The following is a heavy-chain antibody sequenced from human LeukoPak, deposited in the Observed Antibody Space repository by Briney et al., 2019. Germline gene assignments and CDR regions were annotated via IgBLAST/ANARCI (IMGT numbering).Heavy chain of an antibody. CDR2: IHYSGST. V-gene: IGHV4-61*05. Sequence: SETLSLTCTVSGGSISSSSYYWSWIRQPPGKGLEWIGNIHYSGSTNYNPSLKSRITISVDTSKNQFSLKVSSVTAADTAVYYCARHTDIYGNIDYWGQGALVTVSS. CDR1: GGSISSSSYY. CDR3: ARHTDIYGNIDY. D-gene: IGHD5-18*01. J-gene: IGHJ4*02.